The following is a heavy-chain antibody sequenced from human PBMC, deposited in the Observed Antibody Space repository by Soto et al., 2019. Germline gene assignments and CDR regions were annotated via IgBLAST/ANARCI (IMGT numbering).Heavy chain of an antibody. V-gene: IGHV3-23*01. J-gene: IGHJ6*02. D-gene: IGHD6-13*01. CDR1: GFTFSTYA. CDR3: AKGWVEQLVQGFDYHYYAMDV. CDR2: ISGSGGRT. Sequence: AGGSLRLSCAASGFTFSTYAMTWVRQAPGKGLLWVSTISGSGGRTYYADSVKGRFTVSRDNSKNTLYLLMNSLRAEDTAVYYCAKGWVEQLVQGFDYHYYAMDVWGQGTTVTVSS.